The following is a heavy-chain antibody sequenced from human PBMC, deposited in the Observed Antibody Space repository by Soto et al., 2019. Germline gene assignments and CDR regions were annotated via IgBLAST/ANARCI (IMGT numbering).Heavy chain of an antibody. CDR1: GYTFTGYY. CDR2: INPNSGGT. D-gene: IGHD4-17*01. Sequence: GASVKVSCKASGYTFTGYYMQWVRQAPGQGLEWMGWINPNSGGTNYAQKFQGWVTVARDTSISTAYMELIRVAAEDMAVYYCANADHTVTNLYGMDVWGQGTTVTVSS. CDR3: ANADHTVTNLYGMDV. V-gene: IGHV1-2*04. J-gene: IGHJ6*02.